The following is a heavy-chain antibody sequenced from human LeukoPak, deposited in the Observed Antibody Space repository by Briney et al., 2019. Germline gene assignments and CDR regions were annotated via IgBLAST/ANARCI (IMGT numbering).Heavy chain of an antibody. J-gene: IGHJ4*02. CDR1: GFTFSSYA. CDR2: ISGSGGST. D-gene: IGHD6-13*01. V-gene: IGHV3-23*01. Sequence: GGSLRLSCAASGFTFSSYAMSWVRQAPGKGLEWVSAISGSGGSTYYADSVKGRFTISRDNSKNTLYLQINSLRAEDTAVYYCAKGRIAAGGSYYFDYWGQGTLVTVSS. CDR3: AKGRIAAGGSYYFDY.